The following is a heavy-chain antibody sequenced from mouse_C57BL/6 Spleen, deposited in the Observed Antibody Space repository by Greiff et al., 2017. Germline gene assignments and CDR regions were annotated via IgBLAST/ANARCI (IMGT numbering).Heavy chain of an antibody. D-gene: IGHD2-14*01. Sequence: QVQLKESGPELVKPGASVKISCKASGYAFSSSWMNWVKQRPGKGLEWIGRIYPGDGDTNYNGKFKGKATLTADKSSSTAYMQLSSLTSEDSAVXVCARAGYSGLSGAMDYWGKGTSVTVSS. CDR1: GYAFSSSW. CDR3: ARAGYSGLSGAMDY. CDR2: IYPGDGDT. V-gene: IGHV1-82*01. J-gene: IGHJ4*01.